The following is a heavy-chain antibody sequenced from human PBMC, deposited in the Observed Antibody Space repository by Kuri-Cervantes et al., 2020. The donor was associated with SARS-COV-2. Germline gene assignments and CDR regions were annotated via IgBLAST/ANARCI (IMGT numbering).Heavy chain of an antibody. V-gene: IGHV4-34*01. J-gene: IGHJ6*03. D-gene: IGHD6-19*01. CDR3: ARLRRHNNGWFATGYYMDV. CDR2: INHGGGT. CDR1: GGSFSGYY. Sequence: SETLSLTCAVYGGSFSGYYRSWIRQPPGKGLEWIGEINHGGGTNYNPSLKSRVTISVDTSKNQFSLNLTSVTAADTAVYYCARLRRHNNGWFATGYYMDVWGKGTTVTVSS.